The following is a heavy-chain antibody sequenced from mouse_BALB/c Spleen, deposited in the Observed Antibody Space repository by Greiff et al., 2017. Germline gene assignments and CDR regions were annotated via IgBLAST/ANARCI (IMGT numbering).Heavy chain of an antibody. Sequence: EVQRVESGGGLVKPGGSLKLSCAASGFTFSSYAMSWVRQSPEKRLEWVAEISSGGSYTYYPDTVTGRFTISRDNAKNTLYLEMSSLRSEDTAVYYCARGHYGRGFDYWGQGTTLTVSA. J-gene: IGHJ2*01. CDR1: GFTFSSYA. D-gene: IGHD1-1*01. V-gene: IGHV5-9-4*01. CDR3: ARGHYGRGFDY. CDR2: ISSGGSYT.